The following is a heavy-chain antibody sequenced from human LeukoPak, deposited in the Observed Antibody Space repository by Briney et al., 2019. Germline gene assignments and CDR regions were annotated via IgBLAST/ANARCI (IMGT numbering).Heavy chain of an antibody. D-gene: IGHD1-14*01. CDR3: AKEAIPHLNADSWVEY. CDR2: ISGSGDKT. Sequence: GGSLRLSCAASGITFNRYAMSWARQAPGKGLEWVSGISGSGDKTYYADSVKGRFTISRDNSKNTLYLQMNSLRAEDTAVYYCAKEAIPHLNADSWVEYWGRGTMVTVSS. CDR1: GITFNRYA. V-gene: IGHV3-23*01. J-gene: IGHJ4*02.